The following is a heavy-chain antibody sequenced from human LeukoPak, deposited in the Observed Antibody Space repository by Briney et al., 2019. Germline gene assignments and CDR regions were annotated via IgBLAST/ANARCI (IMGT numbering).Heavy chain of an antibody. CDR3: AREMGATDY. Sequence: RASVKDSCKASGYTFTSHFMHWVRQAPGQGLEWMGIINPNSDYTKYAEKFQGRVTMTRDTSTNTDYMELSSLRSEDTAVYYCAREMGATDYWGQGTLVTVSS. J-gene: IGHJ4*02. CDR1: GYTFTSHF. CDR2: INPNSDYT. D-gene: IGHD1-26*01. V-gene: IGHV1-46*01.